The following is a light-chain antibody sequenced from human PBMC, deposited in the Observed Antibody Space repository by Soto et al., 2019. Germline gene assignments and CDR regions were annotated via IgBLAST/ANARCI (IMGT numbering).Light chain of an antibody. Sequence: QSALTQPRSVSGSPGQSVTISCTGTSGDVGGYNYVSWNQQHPGKAHKLIIYDVSKWPSGVPDRFSGSKAANTASLTISGLQAEDEADYYCCSYAGSYSFVFGGGTKLTV. CDR1: SGDVGGYNY. CDR3: CSYAGSYSFV. CDR2: DVS. J-gene: IGLJ3*02. V-gene: IGLV2-11*01.